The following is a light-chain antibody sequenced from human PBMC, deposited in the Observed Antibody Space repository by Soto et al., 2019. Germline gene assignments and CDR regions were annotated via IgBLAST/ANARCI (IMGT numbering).Light chain of an antibody. CDR3: QHYNNCPRAT. Sequence: MTQSAATLSLKKRERATISCRASQSINSSLAWYQQRPGQAPRLLIFRASSRATGLPSRFSASGSGTDFTLTISSLQSEDFAVYYCQHYNNCPRATFAGG. J-gene: IGKJ4*02. CDR2: RAS. V-gene: IGKV3-15*01. CDR1: QSINSS.